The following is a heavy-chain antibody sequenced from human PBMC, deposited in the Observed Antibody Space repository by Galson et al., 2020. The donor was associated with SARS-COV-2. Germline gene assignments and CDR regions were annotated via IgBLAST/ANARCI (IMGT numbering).Heavy chain of an antibody. V-gene: IGHV5-51*01. CDR1: GYSFTNYW. CDR3: ARHGASSGWYEGIDF. D-gene: IGHD6-19*01. Sequence: GESLKISCQGSGYSFTNYWVGRVRQVPGKGLEWMGVIYPGDSYTIYSPSFQGQVAISADKSISTAYLQWSSLKASDTAIYYCARHGASSGWYEGIDFWGQGTLVTVSS. CDR2: IYPGDSYT. J-gene: IGHJ4*02.